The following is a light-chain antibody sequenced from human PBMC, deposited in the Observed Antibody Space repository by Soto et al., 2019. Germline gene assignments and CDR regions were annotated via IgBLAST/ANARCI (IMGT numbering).Light chain of an antibody. J-gene: IGKJ1*01. CDR3: QQYNTYPWT. CDR2: DAS. Sequence: DVHMTHSPATLSASVGDRVTITCRASQSISSWLAWYQQKPGKVPKLLIDDASSLESGVPSRFSGSGSGTEFTLTISSLQPDDFATYYCQQYNTYPWTFGQGTKVDIK. V-gene: IGKV1-5*01. CDR1: QSISSW.